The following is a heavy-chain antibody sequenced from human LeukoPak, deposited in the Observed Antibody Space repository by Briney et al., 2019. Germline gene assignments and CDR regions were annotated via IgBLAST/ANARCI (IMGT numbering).Heavy chain of an antibody. Sequence: GGSLRLSCAASGFTFSNAWMSWVRQAPGKGLEWVGRIKSKTDGGTTDYAAPVKGRFTISRDDSKNTLYLQMNSLKTEDTAVYYCTTEPPIHYYDSSGYYYWGQGTLVTVSS. CDR1: GFTFSNAW. D-gene: IGHD3-22*01. CDR2: IKSKTDGGTT. J-gene: IGHJ4*02. CDR3: TTEPPIHYYDSSGYYY. V-gene: IGHV3-15*01.